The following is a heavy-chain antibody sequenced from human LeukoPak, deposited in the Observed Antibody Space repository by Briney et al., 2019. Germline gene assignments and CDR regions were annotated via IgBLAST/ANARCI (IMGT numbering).Heavy chain of an antibody. CDR3: ARVVPAVGFDY. J-gene: IGHJ4*02. V-gene: IGHV3-11*06. D-gene: IGHD2-2*01. CDR2: ISSSSSYI. CDR1: GFTFSDYY. Sequence: PGGSLRLSCAASGFTFSDYYMSWIRQAPGKGLEWVSSISSSSSYIYYADSVKGRFTISRDNAKNSLYLQMNSLRAEDTAVYYCARVVPAVGFDYWGQGTLVTVSS.